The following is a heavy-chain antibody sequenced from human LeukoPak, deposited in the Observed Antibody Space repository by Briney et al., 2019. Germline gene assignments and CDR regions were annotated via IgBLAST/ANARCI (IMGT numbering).Heavy chain of an antibody. CDR1: GYTFTSYT. CDR3: ARDRYYGSGSYNYFDY. V-gene: IGHV1-3*01. D-gene: IGHD3-10*01. Sequence: ASVKVSCKASGYTFTSYTIHWVRQAPGQRLEWMGRLEWMGWINADNVNTKYSQKFQGRVTITRDTSASTVYMELSSLRCEDTALYYCARDRYYGSGSYNYFDYWGQGTLVTVSS. J-gene: IGHJ4*02. CDR2: INADNVNT.